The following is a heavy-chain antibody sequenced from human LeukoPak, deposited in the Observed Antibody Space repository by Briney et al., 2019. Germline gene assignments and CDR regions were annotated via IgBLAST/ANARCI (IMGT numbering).Heavy chain of an antibody. Sequence: SETLSLTCTVSGGSISSYYWSWIRQPPGKGLERIGYIYYSESTNYNPSLKSRVTISVVTSKNQFSLKLSSVTAADTAVYYCARGSSWRNNPFDYWGQGTLVTVSS. CDR3: ARGSSWRNNPFDY. CDR2: IYYSEST. V-gene: IGHV4-59*01. J-gene: IGHJ4*02. D-gene: IGHD6-13*01. CDR1: GGSISSYY.